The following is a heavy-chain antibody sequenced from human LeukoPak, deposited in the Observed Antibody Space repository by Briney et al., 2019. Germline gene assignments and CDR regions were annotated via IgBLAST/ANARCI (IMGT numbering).Heavy chain of an antibody. D-gene: IGHD3-10*01. J-gene: IGHJ4*02. CDR1: GDSISSYY. Sequence: LQTLSLSCTVSGDSISSYYWSWIRQPPGKGLEWIGYMYYTGSTNYSPSLESRVTMSVGTSKNQFSLKVNSVSAADTAVYYCARVTRMIRGTNYIDYWGQGILVTVSS. CDR3: ARVTRMIRGTNYIDY. V-gene: IGHV4-59*01. CDR2: MYYTGST.